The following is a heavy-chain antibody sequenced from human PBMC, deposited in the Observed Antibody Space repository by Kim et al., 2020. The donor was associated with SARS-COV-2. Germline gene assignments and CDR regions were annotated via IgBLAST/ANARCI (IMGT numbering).Heavy chain of an antibody. CDR1: GFTFSSYG. J-gene: IGHJ6*02. CDR3: AEGPTYYYGSGTGYRMDV. Sequence: GGSLRLSCAASGFTFSSYGMHWVRQAPGKGLEWVAVISYDGSNKYYADSVKGRFTISRDNSKNTLYLQMNSLRAEDTAVYYCAEGPTYYYGSGTGYRMDVWGQGTTVTVAS. CDR2: ISYDGSNK. V-gene: IGHV3-30*03. D-gene: IGHD3-10*01.